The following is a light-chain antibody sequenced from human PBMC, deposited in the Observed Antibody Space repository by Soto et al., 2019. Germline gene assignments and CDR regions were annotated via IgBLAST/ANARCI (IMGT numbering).Light chain of an antibody. CDR3: PQDGGALLT. V-gene: IGKV3-20*01. CDR2: GES. J-gene: IGKJ4*01. CDR1: QSVGSSY. Sequence: DIVLTQSPGTLSLSPGERATLSCRASQSVGSSYLAWYQQKPGQAPRLLIYGESSRATGIPDRFSGSGSGTEFTLTISRLEHEDFEVYFFPQDGGALLTFGGGTKVEIK.